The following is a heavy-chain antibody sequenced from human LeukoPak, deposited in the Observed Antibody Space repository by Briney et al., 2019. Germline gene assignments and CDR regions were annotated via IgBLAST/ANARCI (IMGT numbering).Heavy chain of an antibody. D-gene: IGHD1-7*01. CDR2: ISKDGSDK. V-gene: IGHV3-30-3*01. J-gene: IGHJ4*02. Sequence: SCKASGYTFTSYYMHWVRQAPGKGLEWVAVISKDGSDKYYPGPVRGRFTISRDNSKNTIYLQMDSLRAEDTAIYYCARDYWWNYDYWGQGTLVTVSS. CDR1: GYTFTSYY. CDR3: ARDYWWNYDY.